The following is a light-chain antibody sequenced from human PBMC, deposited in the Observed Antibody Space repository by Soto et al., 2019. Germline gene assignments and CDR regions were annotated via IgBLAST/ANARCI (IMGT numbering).Light chain of an antibody. CDR3: QQSYSTPPFT. V-gene: IGKV1-27*01. J-gene: IGKJ3*01. CDR2: GAS. CDR1: QDISTS. Sequence: DIQMTQSPSSLSASVGDRVTITCRASQDISTSLAWYQQKPGKVPNLLIYGASTLQSGVPSRFSGSGSGTDFTLTITSLQPEDVATYYCQQSYSTPPFTFGPGTKVDIK.